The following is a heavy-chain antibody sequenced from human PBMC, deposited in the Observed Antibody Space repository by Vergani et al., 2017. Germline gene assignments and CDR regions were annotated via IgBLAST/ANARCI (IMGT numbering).Heavy chain of an antibody. CDR1: GFTFSSYS. Sequence: EVQLVESGGGLVKPGGSLRLSCAASGFTFSSYSMNWVRQAPGKGLEWVSSISSSSSYIYYADSVKGRFTISRDNAKNSLYLQMNSLRAEDTAVYYCARDPRERKLXHDYSTSSDNWFDPWGQGTLVTVSS. D-gene: IGHD4-11*01. J-gene: IGHJ5*02. V-gene: IGHV3-21*01. CDR3: ARDPRERKLXHDYSTSSDNWFDP. CDR2: ISSSSSYI.